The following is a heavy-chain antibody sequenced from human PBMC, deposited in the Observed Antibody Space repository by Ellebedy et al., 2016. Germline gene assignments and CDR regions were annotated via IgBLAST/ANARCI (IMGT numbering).Heavy chain of an antibody. CDR2: ISDTGSRT. Sequence: GESLKISXASSGFTFSSYTINWVRQAPGKGPESLAFISDTGSRTDSADSMKGRLTITRDNIKNSVYLEMNSLRVEDTAVYYCVRHGYLRSVYGEFDYWGRGTLVSVSS. J-gene: IGHJ4*02. D-gene: IGHD2-2*03. CDR1: GFTFSSYT. V-gene: IGHV3-48*01. CDR3: VRHGYLRSVYGEFDY.